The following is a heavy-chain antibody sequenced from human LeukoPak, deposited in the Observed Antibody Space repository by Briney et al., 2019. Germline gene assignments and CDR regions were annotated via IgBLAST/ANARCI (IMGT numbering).Heavy chain of an antibody. V-gene: IGHV3-21*01. J-gene: IGHJ4*02. CDR2: ISSSSSYI. D-gene: IGHD3-10*01. Sequence: PGGSLRLSCAASGFTFSSYSMNWVRQAPGKGLEWVSSISSSSSYIYYADSVKGRFTISRDNAKNSLYLQMNSLRAEDTAVYYCASRSITMVRGVIKDYWGQGTLVTVSS. CDR3: ASRSITMVRGVIKDY. CDR1: GFTFSSYS.